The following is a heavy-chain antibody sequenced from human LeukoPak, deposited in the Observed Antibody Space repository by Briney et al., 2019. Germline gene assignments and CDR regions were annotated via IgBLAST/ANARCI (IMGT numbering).Heavy chain of an antibody. D-gene: IGHD3-10*01. Sequence: ASVKVSCKPSGYTFNKYAINWVRQAPGQGLEWMGWINTNTGNPSYARDFTGRFVFSLDTSVNSAFLQINSLKAEDTAFYYCTLGSYWGQGTLVTVSS. CDR3: TLGSY. J-gene: IGHJ4*02. CDR2: INTNTGNP. CDR1: GYTFNKYA. V-gene: IGHV7-4-1*02.